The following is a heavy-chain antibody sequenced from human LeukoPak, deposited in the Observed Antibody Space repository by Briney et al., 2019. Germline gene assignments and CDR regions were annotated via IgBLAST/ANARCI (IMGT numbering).Heavy chain of an antibody. CDR3: ARGVRIAVAGTGFDY. CDR2: IYYSGST. Sequence: SETLSLTCTVSGGSISSSSYYWGWIRQPPGKGLEWIGSIYYSGSTYYNPSLKSRVTISVDTSKNQFSLKLSSVTAADTAVYYCARGVRIAVAGTGFDYWGQGTLVTVSS. D-gene: IGHD6-19*01. J-gene: IGHJ4*02. CDR1: GGSISSSSYY. V-gene: IGHV4-39*07.